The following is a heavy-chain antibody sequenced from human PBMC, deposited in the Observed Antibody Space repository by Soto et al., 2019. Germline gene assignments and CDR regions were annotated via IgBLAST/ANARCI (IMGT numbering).Heavy chain of an antibody. CDR2: IYSGGST. J-gene: IGHJ4*02. D-gene: IGHD1-26*01. CDR3: ARSPSGNYYFDP. Sequence: HPGGFLRLSCAASGFTVNNNYMAWVRQAPGKGLEWVSVIYSGGSTYFAGSVRGRCTISRDNSKNTLYLQMNSLRAEDTAVYYCARSPSGNYYFDPWGQGTLVTVSS. V-gene: IGHV3-53*01. CDR1: GFTVNNNY.